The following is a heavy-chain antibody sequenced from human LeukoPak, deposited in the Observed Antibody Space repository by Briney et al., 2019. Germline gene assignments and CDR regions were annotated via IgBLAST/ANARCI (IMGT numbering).Heavy chain of an antibody. D-gene: IGHD1-26*01. V-gene: IGHV3-64*01. CDR2: ISSNGGST. Sequence: GGALRLSCAASGFTFSSYAMHRVRQAPGKGLEYVSAISSNGGSTYYANSVKGRFTISRDNSMNTLYLQLGSLRVEDLGVCYFARSPPTNTGDYWAQEPLATASS. CDR1: GFTFSSYA. J-gene: IGHJ4*02. CDR3: ARSPPTNTGDY.